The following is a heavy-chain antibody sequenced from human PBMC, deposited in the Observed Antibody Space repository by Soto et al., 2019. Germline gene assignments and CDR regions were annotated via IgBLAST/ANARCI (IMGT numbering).Heavy chain of an antibody. CDR1: GFTFDDYA. Sequence: GGSLRLSCAASGFTFDDYAMHWVRQAPGKGLEWVSGISWNSGSIGYADSVKGRFTISRDNAKNSLYLQMNSLRAEDTALYYCAKDVGYYRSHAFDIWGQGTMVTVSS. D-gene: IGHD3-3*01. CDR2: ISWNSGSI. CDR3: AKDVGYYRSHAFDI. V-gene: IGHV3-9*01. J-gene: IGHJ3*02.